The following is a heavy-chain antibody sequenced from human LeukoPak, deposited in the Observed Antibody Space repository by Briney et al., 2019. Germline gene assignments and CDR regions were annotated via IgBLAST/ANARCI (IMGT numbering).Heavy chain of an antibody. V-gene: IGHV3-30*18. D-gene: IGHD3-10*01. CDR2: ISYDGSNK. CDR1: GFTFSSYG. CDR3: AKSLVVRGVVISPYDY. J-gene: IGHJ4*02. Sequence: PGRSLRLSCAASGFTFSSYGMHWVRQAPGKGLEWVAVISYDGSNKYYADSVKGRFTIPRDNSKNTLYLQMNSLRAEDTAVYYCAKSLVVRGVVISPYDYWGQGTLVTVSS.